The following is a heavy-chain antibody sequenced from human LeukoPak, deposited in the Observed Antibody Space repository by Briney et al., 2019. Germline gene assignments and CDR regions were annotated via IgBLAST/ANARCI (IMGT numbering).Heavy chain of an antibody. J-gene: IGHJ3*02. Sequence: GGSLRLSCAASGFTFSSYGMHWVRQAPGKGLEWVAVISYDGSNKYYADSVKGRFTISRDNSKNTLYLQMNSLRVEDTAVYYCARAGTWDAFDIWGQGTMVTVSS. CDR1: GFTFSSYG. CDR2: ISYDGSNK. D-gene: IGHD1-14*01. CDR3: ARAGTWDAFDI. V-gene: IGHV3-30*03.